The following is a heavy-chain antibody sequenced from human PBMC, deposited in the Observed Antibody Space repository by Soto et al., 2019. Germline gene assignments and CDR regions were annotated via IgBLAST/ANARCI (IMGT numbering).Heavy chain of an antibody. J-gene: IGHJ5*02. CDR3: ARHRDDYLTYWFDP. CDR2: IYYSGST. CDR1: GDSISSYY. V-gene: IGHV4-59*08. Sequence: LSLTCTVSGDSISSYYWSWIRQPPGKGLEWIAYIYYSGSTNYNPSLKSRVTISVDTSKNQFSLKLSSVTAADTAVYYCARHRDDYLTYWFDPWGQGTLVTVSS. D-gene: IGHD4-17*01.